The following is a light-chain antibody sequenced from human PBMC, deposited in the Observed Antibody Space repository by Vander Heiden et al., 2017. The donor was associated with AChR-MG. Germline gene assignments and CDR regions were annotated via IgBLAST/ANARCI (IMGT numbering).Light chain of an antibody. J-gene: IGLJ1*01. CDR3: ISYTSSALYV. CDR2: DVT. CDR1: SSDIGGYNY. Sequence: QSALTQPASVSGSPGTSITISCTGTSSDIGGYNYVSWYQQHPGKAPELMIYDVTHRPSGISNRFSGSKSGNTASLTISGLQAEDEADYYCISYTSSALYVFGTGTKVTVL. V-gene: IGLV2-14*03.